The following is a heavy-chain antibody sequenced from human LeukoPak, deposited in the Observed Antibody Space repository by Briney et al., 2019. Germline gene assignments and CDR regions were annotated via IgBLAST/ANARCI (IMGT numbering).Heavy chain of an antibody. CDR1: GYTFTSYD. J-gene: IGHJ4*02. CDR2: MNPNSGNT. V-gene: IGHV1-8*01. Sequence: ASVKVSCKASGYTFTSYDINWVRQATGQGLEWMGWMNPNSGNTGYAQKFKGRVTMTRNTSISTAYMELSSLRSGDTAVYYCALILTGYSRFDYWGQGTLVTVSS. CDR3: ALILTGYSRFDY. D-gene: IGHD3-9*01.